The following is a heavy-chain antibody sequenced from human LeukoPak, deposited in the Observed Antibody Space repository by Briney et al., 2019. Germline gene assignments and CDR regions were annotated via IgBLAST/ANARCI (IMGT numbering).Heavy chain of an antibody. V-gene: IGHV1-8*01. D-gene: IGHD2-21*02. J-gene: IGHJ6*02. CDR2: MNPNSGNT. CDR3: ARGRAYCGGDCVMDHYYYGMDV. Sequence: ASVKVSCKASGYTFTSYDINWVRQATGQGLEWMGWMNPNSGNTGYAQKFQGRVTITADKSTSTAYMELSSLRSEDTAVYYCARGRAYCGGDCVMDHYYYGMDVWGQGTTVTVSS. CDR1: GYTFTSYD.